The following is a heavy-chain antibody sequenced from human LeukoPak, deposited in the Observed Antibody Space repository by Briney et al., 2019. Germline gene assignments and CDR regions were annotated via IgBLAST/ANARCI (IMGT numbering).Heavy chain of an antibody. CDR1: GYTFSGYA. J-gene: IGHJ4*02. CDR3: ARGIWSATRVDYYLDN. Sequence: ASVKVSCKASGYTFSGYAIHWVRHAPGQRFEWMGWINAGNGHTKYSQNFQGRVTITRDSSANIVYMDVSSLTSEDTAVYYCARGIWSATRVDYYLDNWGRGTLVTVSS. V-gene: IGHV1-3*01. CDR2: INAGNGHT. D-gene: IGHD5-24*01.